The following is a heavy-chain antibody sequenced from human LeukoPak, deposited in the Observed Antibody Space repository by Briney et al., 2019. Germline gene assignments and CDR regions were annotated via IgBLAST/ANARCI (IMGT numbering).Heavy chain of an antibody. Sequence: PSETLSLTCAVYGGSFSGYCWSWIIQPPGKGLEWIGEINHSGSTNYNPSLKSRVTISVDTSKNQFSLKLSSVTAADTAVYYCARGKWFDPWGQGTLVTVSS. CDR3: ARGKWFDP. CDR2: INHSGST. V-gene: IGHV4-34*01. J-gene: IGHJ5*02. CDR1: GGSFSGYC.